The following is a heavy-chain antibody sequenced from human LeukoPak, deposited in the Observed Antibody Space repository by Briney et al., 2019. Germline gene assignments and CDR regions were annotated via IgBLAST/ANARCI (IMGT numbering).Heavy chain of an antibody. CDR1: TFTFNIYG. CDR2: IQYDGSKK. D-gene: IGHD5-12*01. Sequence: GGSLRLSCASTFTFNIYGMHWVRQAPGKGLEWVAFIQYDGSKKYYADSVKGRLTISRDNSRNTLSPQMNSLRAEDTAVYYCARDRTAYSYGTLFDYWGQGTLVTVSS. J-gene: IGHJ4*02. V-gene: IGHV3-30*02. CDR3: ARDRTAYSYGTLFDY.